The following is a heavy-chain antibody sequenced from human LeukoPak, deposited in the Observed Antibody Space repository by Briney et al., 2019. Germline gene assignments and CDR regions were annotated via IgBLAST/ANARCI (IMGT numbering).Heavy chain of an antibody. CDR2: IIPIFGTA. D-gene: IGHD6-19*01. CDR3: ARDKGGYSSGDTGY. Sequence: GASVKVSCKASGGTFSSYAISWVRQAPGQGLEWMGGIIPIFGTANYAQKFQGRVTITADKSTSTAYMELSSLRSEDTAVYYCARDKGGYSSGDTGYWGQGTLVTVSS. CDR1: GGTFSSYA. J-gene: IGHJ4*02. V-gene: IGHV1-69*06.